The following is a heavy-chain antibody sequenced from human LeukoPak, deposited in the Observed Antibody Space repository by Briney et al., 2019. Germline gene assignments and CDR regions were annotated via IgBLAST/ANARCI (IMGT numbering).Heavy chain of an antibody. D-gene: IGHD3-16*01. CDR3: ARGVMITFGGPNYFDY. V-gene: IGHV4-38-2*02. CDR1: GYSISSGYY. J-gene: IGHJ4*02. CDR2: IYHSGST. Sequence: SETLSLTCTVSGYSISSGYYWGWIRQPPGKGLEWIGSIYHSGSTYYNPSLQSRVTISVDTSKNQFSLKLSSVTAADTAVYYCARGVMITFGGPNYFDYWGQGTLVTVSS.